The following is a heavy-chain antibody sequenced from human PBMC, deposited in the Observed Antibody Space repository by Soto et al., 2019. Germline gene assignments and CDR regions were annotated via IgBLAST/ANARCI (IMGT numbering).Heavy chain of an antibody. D-gene: IGHD2-21*02. J-gene: IGHJ3*02. V-gene: IGHV3-74*03. CDR1: GFTFSDSW. CDR3: VRDRRLRGQPFDI. CDR2: ISFDGTAT. Sequence: VQLVESGGGLVQPGGSLRLSCVASGFTFSDSWMHWVRQAPGKGRMWVSRISFDGTATTSADSVRGRFSISRDNAKNTLFLQMNHLRADDTAMYYCVRDRRLRGQPFDIWGQGTFVTVSS.